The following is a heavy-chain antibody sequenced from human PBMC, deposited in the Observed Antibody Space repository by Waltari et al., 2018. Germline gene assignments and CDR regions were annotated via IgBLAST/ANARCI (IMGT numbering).Heavy chain of an antibody. J-gene: IGHJ4*02. V-gene: IGHV4-34*01. D-gene: IGHD6-6*01. CDR3: ATIVLGLFDY. CDR2: INHSGST. CDR1: GGSFSGYY. Sequence: QAQLQQWGAGLLKPSETLSLTCAVYGGSFSGYYWSWIRQPPGKGLDWIGEINHSGSTNYNPSLKSRVTISVDTSKNQFYLKLSSVTAADTAVYYCATIVLGLFDYWGQGTLVTVSS.